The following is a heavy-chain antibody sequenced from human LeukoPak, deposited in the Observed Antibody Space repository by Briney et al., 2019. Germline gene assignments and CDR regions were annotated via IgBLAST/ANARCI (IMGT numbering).Heavy chain of an antibody. J-gene: IGHJ4*02. V-gene: IGHV4-59*01. Sequence: SETLSLTCSVSGDFITAYYWSWIRQPPGKGLEWIGYVYYTGSTEYNPSLRSRVTISLDMSKQQFSLNPTSVTAADTAVYYCASNTGTVFDYWGQGALVTVSS. CDR3: ASNTGTVFDY. CDR1: GDFITAYY. D-gene: IGHD7-27*01. CDR2: VYYTGST.